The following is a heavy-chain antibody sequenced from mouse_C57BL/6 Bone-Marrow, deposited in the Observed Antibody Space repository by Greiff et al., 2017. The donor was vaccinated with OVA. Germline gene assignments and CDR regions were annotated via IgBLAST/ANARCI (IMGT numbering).Heavy chain of an antibody. V-gene: IGHV1-81*01. CDR1: GYTFTSYG. Sequence: QVQLQQSGAELARPGASVKLSCKASGYTFTSYGISWVKQRTGQGLEWIGEIYPRSGNTYYNEKFKGKATLTADKSSSTAYMELRSLTSEDSAVYFCASYGSSSWCAYWGQGTLVTVSA. D-gene: IGHD1-1*01. CDR3: ASYGSSSWCAY. J-gene: IGHJ3*01. CDR2: IYPRSGNT.